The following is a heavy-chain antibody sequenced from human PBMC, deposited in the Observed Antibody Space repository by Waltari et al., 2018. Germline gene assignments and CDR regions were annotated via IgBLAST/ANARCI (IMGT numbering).Heavy chain of an antibody. D-gene: IGHD6-25*01. J-gene: IGHJ5*02. Sequence: QVQLQESGPGLVKPSQTLSLTCTFSGGSLRRGRYYWSWIRQSAGKGLEWIGRMYTSGSANYSPSLKSRVTISVDTSKNQFSLKLSSVTAADTAVYYCAREGIYSSATDARFDPWGQGTLVTVSS. CDR1: GGSLRRGRYY. CDR3: AREGIYSSATDARFDP. V-gene: IGHV4-61*02. CDR2: MYTSGSA.